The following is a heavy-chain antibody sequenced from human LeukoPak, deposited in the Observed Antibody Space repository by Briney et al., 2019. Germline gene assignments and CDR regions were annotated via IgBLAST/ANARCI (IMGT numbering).Heavy chain of an antibody. D-gene: IGHD4-17*01. J-gene: IGHJ4*02. CDR1: GGSISSSSYY. Sequence: SETLSLTCTVSGGSISSSSYYWGWIRQPPGKGLEWIGSIYYSGSTYYNPSLKSRVAISVDTSKNQFSLKLSSVTAADTAVYYCARRFSPQDYGDYGPPPRYFDYWGQGTLVTVSS. CDR3: ARRFSPQDYGDYGPPPRYFDY. CDR2: IYYSGST. V-gene: IGHV4-39*07.